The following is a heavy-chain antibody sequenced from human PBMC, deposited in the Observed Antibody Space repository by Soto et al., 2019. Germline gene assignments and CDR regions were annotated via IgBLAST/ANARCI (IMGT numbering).Heavy chain of an antibody. CDR3: ARDLDTLGGYYYYGMDV. V-gene: IGHV4-30-4*01. D-gene: IGHD1-1*01. CDR2: IYYSGST. CDR1: GGSISSGDYY. Sequence: QVQLQESGPGLVKPSQTLSLTCTVSGGSISSGDYYWSWIRQPPGKGLEWIGYIYYSGSTYYNPSLKSRVTISVDTSKNQFSLKLSSVTAADTAVYYCARDLDTLGGYYYYGMDVWGQGTTVTVSS. J-gene: IGHJ6*02.